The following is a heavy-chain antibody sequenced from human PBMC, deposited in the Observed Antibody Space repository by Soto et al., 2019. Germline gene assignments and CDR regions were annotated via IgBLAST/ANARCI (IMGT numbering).Heavy chain of an antibody. CDR1: GGSISSSNYY. V-gene: IGHV4-61*05. CDR3: ARTSNNY. CDR2: ISYSGRT. Sequence: SETLSLTCTVSGGSISSSNYYWGWVRQPPGKGLEWIGYISYSGRTNYNPSLKSRVTISMDTSKNQFSLNLSSVTAADTAVYYCARTSNNYWGQGTLVTVSS. J-gene: IGHJ4*02.